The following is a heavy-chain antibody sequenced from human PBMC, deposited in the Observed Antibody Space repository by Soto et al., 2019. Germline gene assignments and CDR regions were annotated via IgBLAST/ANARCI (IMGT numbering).Heavy chain of an antibody. CDR3: ARAEKYYDFWSGFFL. J-gene: IGHJ4*02. V-gene: IGHV3-66*01. CDR2: IYSGGST. Sequence: ESGGGLVQPGGSLRLSCAASGFTVSSNYMSWVRQAPGKGLEWVSVIYSGGSTYYADSVKGRFTISRDNSKNTLYLQMNSLRAEDTAVYYCARAEKYYDFWSGFFLWGQGTLVTVSS. CDR1: GFTVSSNY. D-gene: IGHD3-3*01.